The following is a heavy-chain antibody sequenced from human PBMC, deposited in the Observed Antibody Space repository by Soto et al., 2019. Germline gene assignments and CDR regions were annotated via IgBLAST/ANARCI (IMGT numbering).Heavy chain of an antibody. V-gene: IGHV5-51*01. D-gene: IGHD5-12*01. J-gene: IGHJ6*02. CDR2: IYPLNSET. CDR1: VATYS. CDR3: ARPSNGYSGYDYRRSYYYALDV. Sequence: GESLKTSCKGAVATYSIAWVRQLPGKGLEWMGIIYPLNSETRYSPSFQGQVTISADKSIDTAYLQWSSLKASDTATYYCARPSNGYSGYDYRRSYYYALDVWGQGTTVTVSS.